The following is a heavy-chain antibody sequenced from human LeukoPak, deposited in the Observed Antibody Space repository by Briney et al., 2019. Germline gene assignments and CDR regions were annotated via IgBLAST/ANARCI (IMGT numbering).Heavy chain of an antibody. V-gene: IGHV1-69*13. Sequence: SVKVSCKASGGTFSSYAISWVRQAPGQGLVWMGGIIPIFGTANYAQKYQGRVTVTADESTSTANMELSSLRSEDTAVYYCARVVGAYCGGDCYPFDYWGQGTLVTVSS. D-gene: IGHD2-21*01. CDR3: ARVVGAYCGGDCYPFDY. J-gene: IGHJ4*02. CDR2: IIPIFGTA. CDR1: GGTFSSYA.